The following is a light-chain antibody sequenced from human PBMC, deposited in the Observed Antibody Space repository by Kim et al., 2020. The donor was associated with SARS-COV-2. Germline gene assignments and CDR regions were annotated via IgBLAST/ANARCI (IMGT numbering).Light chain of an antibody. CDR3: QQYDGSPT. CDR2: SAS. V-gene: IGKV3-20*01. Sequence: EIVLTQSPDTLSLSPGERATLSCRASQGISSEYLAWYQQTPGQPPRLVIYSASSRNTGVPDRFSGSGSGTDFTLTIDRLEPEDFAVYYCQQYDGSPTFGHGTKVDIK. CDR1: QGISSEY. J-gene: IGKJ1*01.